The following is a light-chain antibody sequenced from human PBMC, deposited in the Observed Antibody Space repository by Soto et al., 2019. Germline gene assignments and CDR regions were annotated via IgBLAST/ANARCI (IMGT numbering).Light chain of an antibody. CDR3: QQRSSWPLT. J-gene: IGKJ1*01. CDR2: DTS. V-gene: IGKV3-11*01. CDR1: QSVSRF. Sequence: EIVLTQSPATLSLSPGERATLSCRASQSVSRFFAWYQQKPGQAPRLLIYDTSNRATCIPARFSGSGSGTDFTLTISSLEPEDFAIYYCQQRSSWPLTFGQGTRVEIK.